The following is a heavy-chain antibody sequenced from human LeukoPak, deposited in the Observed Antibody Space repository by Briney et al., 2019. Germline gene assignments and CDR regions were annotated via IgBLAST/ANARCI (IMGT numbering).Heavy chain of an antibody. CDR1: GYTFTGYY. D-gene: IGHD2-15*01. Sequence: ASVKVSCKASGYTFTGYYMHWVRQAPGQGPEWMGWINPNSGGTNYAQKFQGRVTMTRDTSISTAYMELSRLRSDDTAVYYCARPFRYCSGGSCYPYFDYWGQGTLVTVSS. CDR2: INPNSGGT. CDR3: ARPFRYCSGGSCYPYFDY. J-gene: IGHJ4*02. V-gene: IGHV1-2*02.